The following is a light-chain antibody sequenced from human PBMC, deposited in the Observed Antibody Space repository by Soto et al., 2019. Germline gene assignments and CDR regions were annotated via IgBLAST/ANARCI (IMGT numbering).Light chain of an antibody. Sequence: DIQMTQSPSTLSASVGDRVTITCRASQSISSWLAWYQQKPGKAPKLLIYKASSLESGVPSRFSGSGSGTEFTLTISSLQPDDFATHYCQQYNSYSLTCGQGTKVEIK. CDR3: QQYNSYSLT. CDR2: KAS. CDR1: QSISSW. J-gene: IGKJ1*01. V-gene: IGKV1-5*03.